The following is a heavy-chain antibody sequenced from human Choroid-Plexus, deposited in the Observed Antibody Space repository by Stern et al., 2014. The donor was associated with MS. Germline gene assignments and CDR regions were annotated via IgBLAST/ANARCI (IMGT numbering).Heavy chain of an antibody. D-gene: IGHD2-15*01. V-gene: IGHV3-30*18. CDR1: GFPFSNFG. J-gene: IGHJ4*02. Sequence: VQLVQSGGGVAQPGRPLILSCAASGFPFSNFGMHWVRQAPGKGLEWVALISYDGSDKYYADSVKGRFTIFRHNSKNTLYMHMNSLRAEDTAVYYCAKDRQWSTYFFDYWGQGSLVTVSS. CDR2: ISYDGSDK. CDR3: AKDRQWSTYFFDY.